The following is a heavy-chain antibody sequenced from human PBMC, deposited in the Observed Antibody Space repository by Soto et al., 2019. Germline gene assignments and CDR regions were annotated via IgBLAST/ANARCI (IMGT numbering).Heavy chain of an antibody. V-gene: IGHV1-46*01. CDR3: ARDPTAVRFDY. D-gene: IGHD3-10*01. Sequence: GSGKGSCKGSGENLTRDYKHLGRQAPGKRDEGMGKKDPSGGSTTHAQRFQGRVSMTSDTSTSTVYMELSSLRSEDTAVYYCARDPTAVRFDYSGQGTLVTVSS. J-gene: IGHJ4*02. CDR1: GENLTRDY. CDR2: KDPSGGST.